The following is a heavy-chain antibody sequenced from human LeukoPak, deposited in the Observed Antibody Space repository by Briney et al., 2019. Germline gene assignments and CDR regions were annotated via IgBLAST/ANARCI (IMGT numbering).Heavy chain of an antibody. CDR2: ISYDGSNK. V-gene: IGHV3-30-3*01. Sequence: PGRSPRLSCAASGFTFSSYAMHWVRQAPGKGLEWVAVISYDGSNKYYADSVKGRFTISRDNSKNTLYLQMNSLRAEDTAVYYCAREPAIAVAGGDYYYYGMDVWGQGTTVTVSS. CDR1: GFTFSSYA. J-gene: IGHJ6*02. D-gene: IGHD6-19*01. CDR3: AREPAIAVAGGDYYYYGMDV.